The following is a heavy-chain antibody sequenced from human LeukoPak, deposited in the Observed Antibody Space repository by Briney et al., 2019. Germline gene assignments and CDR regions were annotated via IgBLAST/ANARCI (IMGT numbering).Heavy chain of an antibody. V-gene: IGHV3-20*04. CDR2: INWNGGST. Sequence: GGSLRLSCAASGFTFDDYGMRWVRQAPGKGLEWVSGINWNGGSTGYADSVKGRFTISRDNAKNSLYLLMNSLRAEDTALYYCARDLWFGELLSRGDYWGQGTLVTVSS. D-gene: IGHD3-10*01. J-gene: IGHJ4*02. CDR3: ARDLWFGELLSRGDY. CDR1: GFTFDDYG.